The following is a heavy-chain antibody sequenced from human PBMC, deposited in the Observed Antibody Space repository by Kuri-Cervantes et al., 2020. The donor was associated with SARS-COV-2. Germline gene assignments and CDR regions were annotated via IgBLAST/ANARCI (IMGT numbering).Heavy chain of an antibody. D-gene: IGHD2-15*01. CDR1: GFTVSSNY. CDR3: ARDRVVVVAATSPHYYGMDV. CDR2: IYSGGST. V-gene: IGHV3-53*01. J-gene: IGHJ6*02. Sequence: GESLKISCAASGFTVSSNYMSWVRQAPGRGLEWVSVIYSGGSTYYADSVKGRFTISRDNSKNTLYLQMNSLRAEDTAVYYCARDRVVVVAATSPHYYGMDVWGQGTTVTVSS.